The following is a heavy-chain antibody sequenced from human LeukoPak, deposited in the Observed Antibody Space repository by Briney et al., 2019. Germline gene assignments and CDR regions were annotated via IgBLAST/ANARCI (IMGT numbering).Heavy chain of an antibody. D-gene: IGHD3-16*02. J-gene: IGHJ4*02. CDR3: ARDLSFDY. V-gene: IGHV4-38-2*02. Sequence: SETLSLTCTVSGGSISSYYWGWIRQPPGKGLEWIGSIYHSGSTYYNPSLKSRVTISVDTSKNQFSLKLSSVTAADTAVYYCARDLSFDYWGQGTLVTVSS. CDR1: GGSISSYY. CDR2: IYHSGST.